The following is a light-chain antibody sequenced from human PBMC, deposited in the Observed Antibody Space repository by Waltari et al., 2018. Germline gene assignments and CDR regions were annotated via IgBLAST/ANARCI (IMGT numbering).Light chain of an antibody. CDR2: SND. V-gene: IGLV1-44*01. CDR3: AAWDVRLNAVV. CDR1: NSNIGSKP. Sequence: QSVLTQPPSASGTLGQTVTISCSGSNSNIGSKPVSWYQQLPGPAPKLLIYSNDRRPSGVPDRFSGSNSGTSASLAITGLQSEDEADYHCAAWDVRLNAVVFGGGTKVTVL. J-gene: IGLJ2*01.